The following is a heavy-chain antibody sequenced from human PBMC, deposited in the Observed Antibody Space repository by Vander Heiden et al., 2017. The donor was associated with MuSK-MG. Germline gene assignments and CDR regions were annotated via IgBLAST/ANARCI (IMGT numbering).Heavy chain of an antibody. Sequence: QVQLVQSGAEVKKPGSSVKVSCKASGGTFSSYAISWVRQGPGQGLEWMGGIIPIFGTANYAQKFQGRVTITADESTSTAYMELSSLRSEDTAVYYCARGYYDILTGTRVWFDPWGQGTLVTVAS. CDR1: GGTFSSYA. CDR3: ARGYYDILTGTRVWFDP. D-gene: IGHD3-9*01. CDR2: IIPIFGTA. J-gene: IGHJ5*02. V-gene: IGHV1-69*01.